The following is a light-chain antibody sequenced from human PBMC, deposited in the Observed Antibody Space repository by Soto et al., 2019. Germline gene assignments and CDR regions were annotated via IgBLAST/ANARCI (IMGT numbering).Light chain of an antibody. CDR1: SSSIVSSY. J-gene: IGLJ2*01. CDR3: QSYDSSNVV. Sequence: NFMLTQPHSVSESPGKTVTISCTRSSSSIVSSYVQWYQQRPGGSPTTVIYKDNQRPSGVPDRFSGSIARSSNSASLTISGLETEDEADYYCQSYDSSNVVFGGGTKLTVL. CDR2: KDN. V-gene: IGLV6-57*01.